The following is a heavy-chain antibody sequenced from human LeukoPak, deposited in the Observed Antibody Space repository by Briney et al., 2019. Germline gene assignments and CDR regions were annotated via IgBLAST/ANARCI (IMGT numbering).Heavy chain of an antibody. D-gene: IGHD1-26*01. V-gene: IGHV1-69*13. CDR1: GGTFSSYA. CDR3: VAPGEVGAQPIFDY. J-gene: IGHJ4*02. Sequence: SVKVSCKASGGTFSSYAISWVRQAPGQGLEWMGGIIPIFGTANYAQKFQGRVTITADEPTSTAYMELSSLRSEDTAMYYCVAPGEVGAQPIFDYWGQGTLVTVSS. CDR2: IIPIFGTA.